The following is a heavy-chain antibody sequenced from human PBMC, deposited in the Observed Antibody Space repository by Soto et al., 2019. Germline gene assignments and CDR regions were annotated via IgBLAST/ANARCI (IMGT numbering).Heavy chain of an antibody. J-gene: IGHJ3*02. D-gene: IGHD3-22*01. CDR3: ARVGETRDYYDSSGYSRSLLAFDI. V-gene: IGHV1-46*01. CDR2: INPSGGST. CDR1: GYTFTSYY. Sequence: ASVTVSFTASGYTFTSYYMHWVRQASGQGLEWMGIINPSGGSTSYAQKFQGRVTMTRDTSTSTVYMELSSLRSEDTAVYYCARVGETRDYYDSSGYSRSLLAFDIWGQGTMVTVS.